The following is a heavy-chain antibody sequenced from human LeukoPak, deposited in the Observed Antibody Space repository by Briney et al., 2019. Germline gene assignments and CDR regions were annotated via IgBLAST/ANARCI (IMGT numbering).Heavy chain of an antibody. D-gene: IGHD5-24*01. Sequence: ASLKVSCKASGYTFTSYDLNWVRQATGHRLEWMGWMNPNSGNTGYAQKFQGRVTMTRNTSISTAYMELSSLRSEDTAVYYCARGLGRMATMDWFDPWGQGTLVTVSS. CDR3: ARGLGRMATMDWFDP. CDR1: GYTFTSYD. V-gene: IGHV1-8*01. CDR2: MNPNSGNT. J-gene: IGHJ5*02.